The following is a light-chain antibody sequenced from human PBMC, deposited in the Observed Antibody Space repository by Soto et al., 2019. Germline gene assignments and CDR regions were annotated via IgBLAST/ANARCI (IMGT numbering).Light chain of an antibody. CDR3: QQANSFPLT. CDR2: DAS. Sequence: DIQMTQSPSSVSASVGDRVTITCRASQGIGTWLALYQQKPGRAPKLMFYDASNLQSGVPSRFSGSGAGTVFTLTITSLQPEDFATYYCQQANSFPLTFGGGTKVDIK. CDR1: QGIGTW. J-gene: IGKJ4*01. V-gene: IGKV1D-12*01.